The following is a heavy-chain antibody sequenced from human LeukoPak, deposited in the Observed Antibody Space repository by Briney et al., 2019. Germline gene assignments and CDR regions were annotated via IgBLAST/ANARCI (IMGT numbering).Heavy chain of an antibody. D-gene: IGHD3-9*01. J-gene: IGHJ1*01. CDR2: ISAYNGNT. CDR1: GYTFTSYG. Sequence: GASVKVSCKASGYTFTSYGISWVRQAPGQGLEWMGWISAYNGNTNYAQKLQGRVTMTTDTSTSTAYMELRSLRSDDTAVYYCARDRASYYDILTGYYQYFQYWGQGTLVTVSS. V-gene: IGHV1-18*01. CDR3: ARDRASYYDILTGYYQYFQY.